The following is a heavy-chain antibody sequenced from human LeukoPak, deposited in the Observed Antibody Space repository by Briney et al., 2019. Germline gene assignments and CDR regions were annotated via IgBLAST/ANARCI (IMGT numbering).Heavy chain of an antibody. CDR3: ARDRGCSGGSCYSFDY. J-gene: IGHJ4*02. CDR1: EFTFSNYG. Sequence: GRSLRLSCAASEFTFSNYGMHWVRQAPGKGLEWVAVISYDGSNKCYADSVKGRFTISRDNSKKTLYLQMNSLRAEDTAVYYCARDRGCSGGSCYSFDYWGQGTLVTVSS. V-gene: IGHV3-30*03. CDR2: ISYDGSNK. D-gene: IGHD2-15*01.